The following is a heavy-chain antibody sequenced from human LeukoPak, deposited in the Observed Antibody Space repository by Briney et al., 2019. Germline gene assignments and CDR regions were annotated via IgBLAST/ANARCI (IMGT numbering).Heavy chain of an antibody. D-gene: IGHD5-12*01. J-gene: IGHJ4*02. Sequence: GGSLRLSCAASGFTFSSYAMSWVRQAPGKGLEWVSAISGSGGSTYYADSVKGRFTTSRDNSKNTLYLQMNSLRAEDTAVYYCGRAYSGYDFDYWGQGTLVTVSS. CDR3: GRAYSGYDFDY. V-gene: IGHV3-23*01. CDR1: GFTFSSYA. CDR2: ISGSGGST.